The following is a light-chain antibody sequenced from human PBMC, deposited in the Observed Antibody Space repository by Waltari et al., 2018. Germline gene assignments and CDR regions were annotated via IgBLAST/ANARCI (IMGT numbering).Light chain of an antibody. J-gene: IGLJ3*02. V-gene: IGLV1-36*01. Sequence: QSVLTQPPSVSEAPRQRVTISCSGSISNIGNNGVNWYQQVPAKAPKPLIYYDDLLPSGVSDRCSGAKSGTSASLAISGLQFEDDAEYFCAAWDDSLNGRVFGGGTKLTVL. CDR3: AAWDDSLNGRV. CDR2: YDD. CDR1: ISNIGNNG.